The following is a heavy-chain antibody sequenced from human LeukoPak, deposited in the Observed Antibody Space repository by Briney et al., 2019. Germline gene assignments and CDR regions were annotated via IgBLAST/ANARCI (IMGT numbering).Heavy chain of an antibody. D-gene: IGHD6-6*01. CDR1: GYSFTSYW. CDR2: IYPGDSDT. J-gene: IGHJ5*02. CDR3: ARRAAKLYSSSIDWFDP. V-gene: IGHV5-51*01. Sequence: GESLQISCKGSGYSFTSYWIGWVRQMPGKGLEWMGIIYPGDSDTRYSPSFQGQVTISADKSISTAYLQWSSLKASDTAMYYCARRAAKLYSSSIDWFDPWGQGTLVTVSS.